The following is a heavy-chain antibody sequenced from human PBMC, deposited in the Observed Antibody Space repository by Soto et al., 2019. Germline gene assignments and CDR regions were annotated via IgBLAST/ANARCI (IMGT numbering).Heavy chain of an antibody. V-gene: IGHV1-2*02. CDR3: ATLCCSSGSCYYHYYGMDV. CDR1: GYTFTSYD. Sequence: ASVKVSCKASGYTFTSYDINWVRQATGQGLEWMGWMNPNSGGTNYAQKFQGRVTMTRDTSISTAYMELSRLRSDDTAVYYCATLCCSSGSCYYHYYGMDVWGQGTTVTVSS. D-gene: IGHD2-15*01. CDR2: MNPNSGGT. J-gene: IGHJ6*02.